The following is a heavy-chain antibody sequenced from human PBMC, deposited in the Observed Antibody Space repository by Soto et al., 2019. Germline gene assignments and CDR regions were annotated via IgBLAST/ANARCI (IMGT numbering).Heavy chain of an antibody. J-gene: IGHJ5*02. Sequence: ASETLSLTCTVSGGSISSYYWSWIRQPPGKGLEWIGYIYYSGSTNYNPSLKSRVTISVDTSKNQFSLKLSSVTAADTAVYYCARVVVGATVWFDPWGQGTLVTVSS. CDR2: IYYSGST. V-gene: IGHV4-59*01. CDR3: ARVVVGATVWFDP. CDR1: GGSISSYY. D-gene: IGHD1-26*01.